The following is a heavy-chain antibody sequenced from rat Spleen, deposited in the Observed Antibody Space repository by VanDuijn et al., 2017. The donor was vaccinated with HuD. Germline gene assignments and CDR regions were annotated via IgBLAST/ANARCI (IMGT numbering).Heavy chain of an antibody. CDR1: GFTFSDYN. Sequence: EVQLVESGGGLVQPGRSLKLSCAASGFTFSDYNMAWVRQAPMKGLAWVATISYDGSSTYYRDSVKGRFTISRDNAKSTLYLKMDSLRSEDTATYYCATYSGAYYDGSYYYSWYFDYWGQGVMVTVSS. CDR2: ISYDGSST. V-gene: IGHV5-7*01. CDR3: ATYSGAYYDGSYYYSWYFDY. J-gene: IGHJ2*01. D-gene: IGHD1-12*02.